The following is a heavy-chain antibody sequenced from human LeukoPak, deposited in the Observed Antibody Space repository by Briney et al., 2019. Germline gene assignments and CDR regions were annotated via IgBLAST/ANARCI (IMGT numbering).Heavy chain of an antibody. CDR2: IYYSGST. Sequence: SETLSLTCTVSGGSISSGDYYWSWIRQPPGKGLEWIGYIYYSGSTYYNPSLKSRVTISVDTSKNQFSLKLSSVTAADTAVYYCARGGDIVVVPAAMWFDPWGQGTLVTVSS. CDR1: GGSISSGDYY. J-gene: IGHJ5*02. V-gene: IGHV4-30-4*08. CDR3: ARGGDIVVVPAAMWFDP. D-gene: IGHD2-2*01.